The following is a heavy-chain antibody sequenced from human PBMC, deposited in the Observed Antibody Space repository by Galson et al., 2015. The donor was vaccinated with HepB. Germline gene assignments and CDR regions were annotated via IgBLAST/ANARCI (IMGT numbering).Heavy chain of an antibody. V-gene: IGHV3-21*01. J-gene: IGHJ4*02. CDR2: ISSSSYI. Sequence: LRLSCAASGFTFSTFSMNWVRHAPGKGLEWVSSISSSSYIYYADSVKGRFTISRDNAKNSLYLQMDSLRAEDTAVYYCARDRLPGDYWGQGILVTVSS. CDR3: ARDRLPGDY. CDR1: GFTFSTFS.